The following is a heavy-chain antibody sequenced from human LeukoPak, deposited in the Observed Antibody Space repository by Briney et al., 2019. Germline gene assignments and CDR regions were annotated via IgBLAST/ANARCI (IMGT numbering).Heavy chain of an antibody. CDR3: GRDYLGESGAGGP. CDR2: ISPTGIST. CDR1: GFIFSSFT. V-gene: IGHV3-21*01. Sequence: GGSRRLSCAASGFIFSSFTMNWVRQAPGKGLEWASSISPTGISTWHADSVKGRFTISRDNAKNSVHLQMTNLRVDDTAVYYCGRDYLGESGAGGPWGQGILVTVSS. D-gene: IGHD3-10*01. J-gene: IGHJ5*02.